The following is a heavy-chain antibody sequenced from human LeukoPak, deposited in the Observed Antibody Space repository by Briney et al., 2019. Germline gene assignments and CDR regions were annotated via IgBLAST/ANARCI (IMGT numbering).Heavy chain of an antibody. D-gene: IGHD3-10*01. CDR3: AKEAEPLYYYGSGSYSD. CDR1: GFTFSNYG. V-gene: IGHV3-30*02. Sequence: GGSLRLSCAASGFTFSNYGMHWVRQAPGKGLEWVTFIRNDGSTKYYGDSVKGRFTISRDNSKNTLYLQMNSLRAEDTAVYYCAKEAEPLYYYGSGSYSDWGQGTLVTVSS. J-gene: IGHJ4*02. CDR2: IRNDGSTK.